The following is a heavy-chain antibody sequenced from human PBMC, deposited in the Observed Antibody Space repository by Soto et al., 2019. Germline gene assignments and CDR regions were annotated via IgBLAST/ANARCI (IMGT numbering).Heavy chain of an antibody. J-gene: IGHJ6*02. V-gene: IGHV3-15*07. CDR1: GFTFSNAW. CDR3: TTQGISGSYSRAYYYYYGMAV. CDR2: IKSKTDGGTT. Sequence: EVQLVESGGGLVKPGGSLRLSCAASGFTFSNAWMNWVRQAPGKGLEWVGRIKSKTDGGTTDYAAPVKGRFTISRDDSKNTLYLQMNSLTTEDTAVYYCTTQGISGSYSRAYYYYYGMAVWGQGTTVTVSS. D-gene: IGHD3-10*01.